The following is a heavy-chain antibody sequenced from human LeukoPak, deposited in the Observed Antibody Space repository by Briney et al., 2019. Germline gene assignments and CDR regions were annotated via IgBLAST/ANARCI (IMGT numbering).Heavy chain of an antibody. D-gene: IGHD1-7*01. CDR2: IDSDGAIT. CDR1: GFTFSSYG. V-gene: IGHV3-74*01. Sequence: PGRSLRLSCAASGFTFSSYGMHWVRQAPGRGLVSVSRIDSDGAITRYADSVQGRFTISRDNAKNTVYLQMNNLRAEDTAVYYCARVRGTIDYWGQGTLVTVSS. J-gene: IGHJ4*02. CDR3: ARVRGTIDY.